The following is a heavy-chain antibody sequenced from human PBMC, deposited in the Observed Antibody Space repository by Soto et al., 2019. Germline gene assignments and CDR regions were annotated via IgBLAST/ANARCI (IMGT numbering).Heavy chain of an antibody. J-gene: IGHJ5*02. D-gene: IGHD4-17*01. CDR3: ARVWTTVTNWFDP. CDR2: IYHSGSA. Sequence: SETLSLTCAVSGGSISSSNWWSWVRQPPGKGLEWIGEIYHSGSANYNPSLKSRVTISVDKSKNQFSLKLSSVTAADTAVYYCARVWTTVTNWFDPWGQGTLVTVSS. V-gene: IGHV4-4*02. CDR1: GGSISSSNW.